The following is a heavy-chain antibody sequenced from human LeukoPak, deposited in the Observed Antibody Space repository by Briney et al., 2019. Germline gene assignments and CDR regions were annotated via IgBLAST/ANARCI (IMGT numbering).Heavy chain of an antibody. J-gene: IGHJ4*02. CDR1: GGSISSYY. CDR2: IYTSGST. V-gene: IGHV4-4*07. D-gene: IGHD3-22*01. CDR3: ARDGNYYDSSGFNY. Sequence: SETLSLTCTVSGGSISSYYWSWIRQPAGKGLEWIGRIYTSGSTNYNPSLKSRVTMSVDTSKNQFSLKLSSVTAADTAVYYCARDGNYYDSSGFNYWGQGTLVTVSS.